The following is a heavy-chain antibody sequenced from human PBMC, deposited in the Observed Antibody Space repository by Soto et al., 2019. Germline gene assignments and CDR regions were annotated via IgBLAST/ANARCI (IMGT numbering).Heavy chain of an antibody. CDR3: ARPSREDYSYEVMDV. CDR1: GGTFSSYT. Sequence: ASVKVSCKASGGTFSSYTISWVRQAPGQGLEWMGGIIPIFGTASYAQKFQDRVTITADESTSTAYMELSSLRSEDTAVYYCARPSREDYSYEVMDVWVRVTMVTVSS. CDR2: IIPIFGTA. V-gene: IGHV1-69*13. J-gene: IGHJ6*02.